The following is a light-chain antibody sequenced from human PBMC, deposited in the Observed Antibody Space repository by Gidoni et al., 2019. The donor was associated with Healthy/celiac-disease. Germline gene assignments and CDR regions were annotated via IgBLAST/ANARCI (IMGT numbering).Light chain of an antibody. Sequence: IVLTQSPGTLSLSPGERATLSCRASQSVSSSYLAWYPQKPGKAPRLLIYGASTRATGIPDRFSGSGSGTDFTLTISRLEPEYFAVYYFQQYGSSPFTFGPGTKVDIK. CDR2: GAS. V-gene: IGKV3-20*01. J-gene: IGKJ3*01. CDR1: QSVSSSY. CDR3: QQYGSSPFT.